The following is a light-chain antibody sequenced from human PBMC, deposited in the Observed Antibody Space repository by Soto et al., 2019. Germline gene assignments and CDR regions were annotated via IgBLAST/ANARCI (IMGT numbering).Light chain of an antibody. V-gene: IGKV3-11*01. Sequence: EIVLTQSPATLSLSPGERATLSCRASQSVRSYLAWYQQKPVKAPRLLIDDASRRSTGVPARFSGSGSGTDFTLTVSILEPEDLSVYYCQQRSNWPPEFTFGPGTKVDIK. CDR2: DAS. CDR1: QSVRSY. CDR3: QQRSNWPPEFT. J-gene: IGKJ3*01.